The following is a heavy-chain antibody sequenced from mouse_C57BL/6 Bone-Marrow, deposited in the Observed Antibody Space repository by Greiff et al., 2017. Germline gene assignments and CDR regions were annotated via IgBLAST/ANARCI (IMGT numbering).Heavy chain of an antibody. Sequence: QVQLQQPGAELVKPGASVKLSCKASGYTFTSYWITWVKQRPGKGLEWIGDIYPGSGSTNYTEKFKSKATLTVDTSSSTAYMQLSSLTSEYSAVYYCARDLVDGSYYVDYWGQGTTLTVSS. J-gene: IGHJ2*01. CDR2: IYPGSGST. D-gene: IGHD2-3*01. CDR3: ARDLVDGSYYVDY. V-gene: IGHV1-55*01. CDR1: GYTFTSYW.